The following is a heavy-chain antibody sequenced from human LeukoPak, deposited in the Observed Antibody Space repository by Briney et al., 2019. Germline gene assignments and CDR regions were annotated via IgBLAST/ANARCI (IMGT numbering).Heavy chain of an antibody. CDR3: ARDVGGLCFGDQNSGY. D-gene: IGHD3-10*01. CDR1: GGTFSSYT. J-gene: IGHJ4*02. V-gene: IGHV1-69*04. CDR2: IIPILGIA. Sequence: SVKDSLKASGGTFSSYTISWVRQAPGQGLEWMGRIIPILGIANYEQKFQGRVTITADKSTSTAYMELSSLRSEDTAVYYCARDVGGLCFGDQNSGYWGQGTLVTVSS.